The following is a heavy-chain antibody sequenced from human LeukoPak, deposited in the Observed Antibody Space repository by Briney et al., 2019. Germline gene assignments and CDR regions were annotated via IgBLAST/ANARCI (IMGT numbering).Heavy chain of an antibody. V-gene: IGHV3-21*01. D-gene: IGHD3-10*01. CDR1: GFTFSSYS. J-gene: IGHJ3*02. CDR3: ARDSMVRGVIIRRSYAFDI. Sequence: GGSLRLSCAASGFTFSSYSMNWVRQAPGKGLEWVSSISSSSSYIYYADSVKGRFTISRDNAKNSLYLQMNSLRAEDTAVYYCARDSMVRGVIIRRSYAFDIWGQGTMVTVSS. CDR2: ISSSSSYI.